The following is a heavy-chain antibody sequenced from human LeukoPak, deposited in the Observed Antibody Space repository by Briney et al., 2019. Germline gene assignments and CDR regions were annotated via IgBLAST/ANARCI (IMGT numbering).Heavy chain of an antibody. Sequence: PGRSLRLSCTASGFTLGDYAMSWVRQAPGKGLEWVGFIRSKAYGGTTEYAASVKGRFTISRDDSKSIAYLQMNSLKTEDTAVYYCTRNPYCSSTSCSLSYFDYWGQGTLVTVSS. J-gene: IGHJ4*02. D-gene: IGHD2-2*01. V-gene: IGHV3-49*04. CDR3: TRNPYCSSTSCSLSYFDY. CDR2: IRSKAYGGTT. CDR1: GFTLGDYA.